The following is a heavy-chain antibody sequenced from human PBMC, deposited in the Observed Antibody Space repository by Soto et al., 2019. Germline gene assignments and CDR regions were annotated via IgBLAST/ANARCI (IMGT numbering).Heavy chain of an antibody. Sequence: GGSLRLSCAASGFTVSSNYMSWVRQAPGKGLEWVSVIYSGGSTYYADSVKGRFTISRDNSKNTLYLQMNSLRAEDTAVYYCARSYYDFWSGLYYYYGMDVWGQGTTVTVSS. CDR3: ARSYYDFWSGLYYYYGMDV. J-gene: IGHJ6*02. CDR1: GFTVSSNY. D-gene: IGHD3-3*01. V-gene: IGHV3-53*01. CDR2: IYSGGST.